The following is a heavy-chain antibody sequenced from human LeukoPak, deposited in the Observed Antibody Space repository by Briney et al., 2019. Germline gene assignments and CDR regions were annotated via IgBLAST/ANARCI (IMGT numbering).Heavy chain of an antibody. CDR1: GGTFSNYA. CDR3: ARDIS. J-gene: IGHJ5*02. CDR2: IIPISGTI. V-gene: IGHV1-69*05. Sequence: SVKVSCKASGGTFSNYAISWVRQAPGQGLEWMGGIIPISGTITYAQRFQGRVTITTDESTSTVYMELSRLRSEDTAVYYCARDISWGQGTLVTVSS.